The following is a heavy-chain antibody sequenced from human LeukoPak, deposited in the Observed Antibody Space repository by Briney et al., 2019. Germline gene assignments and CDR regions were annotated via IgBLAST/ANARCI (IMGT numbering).Heavy chain of an antibody. CDR3: ARDRDLGVTASS. CDR2: INSDNTT. CDR1: GFTFSSYS. J-gene: IGHJ5*02. Sequence: TGGSLRLSCAASGFTFSSYSMNWVRQAPGKGLEWVSLINSDNTTYSIDSVKGRFTISRDNSKNTLYLQMNSLRAEDTAVYYCARDRDLGVTASSWGQGTLVTVSS. D-gene: IGHD2-21*02. V-gene: IGHV3-53*01.